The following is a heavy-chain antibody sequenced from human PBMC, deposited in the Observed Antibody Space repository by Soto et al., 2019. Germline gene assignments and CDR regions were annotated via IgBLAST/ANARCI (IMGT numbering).Heavy chain of an antibody. CDR2: ISGSGTST. Sequence: GGSLRLSCAASGFILSSSAMSWVRQAPGKGLEWVSAISGSGTSTYYADSVKGRFTISGDNSKNTVYLQMNSLRAEDTAVYYCAKGPTIFGVVITFEFYYGMDVWGQGTTVTVSS. J-gene: IGHJ6*02. D-gene: IGHD3-3*01. CDR1: GFILSSSA. CDR3: AKGPTIFGVVITFEFYYGMDV. V-gene: IGHV3-23*01.